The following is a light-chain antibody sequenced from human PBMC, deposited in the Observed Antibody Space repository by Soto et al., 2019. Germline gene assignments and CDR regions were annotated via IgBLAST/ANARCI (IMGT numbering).Light chain of an antibody. CDR1: SSNIGAGYD. J-gene: IGLJ2*01. V-gene: IGLV1-40*01. CDR3: QSYDNSLTGSVV. Sequence: QSVLTQPTSVSGAPGQRVTISCTGSSSNIGAGYDVHWYQQLPGTAPKLLIYGNSHRPSGVPDRFSGSKSGTSASLAITGLQAEDEADYYCQSYDNSLTGSVVFGGGTKLTVL. CDR2: GNS.